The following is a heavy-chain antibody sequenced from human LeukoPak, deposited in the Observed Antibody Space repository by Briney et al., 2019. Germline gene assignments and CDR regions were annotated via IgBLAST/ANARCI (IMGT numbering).Heavy chain of an antibody. CDR2: IYSSGST. D-gene: IGHD1-26*01. V-gene: IGHV4-39*01. CDR1: GGSISSSSYY. Sequence: SETLSLTCTVSGGSISSSSYYWGWIRQPPGKGLEWIGSIYSSGSTYYNPSLKSRVTISVDTSKNQFSLKLSSVTAADTAVYYCARQVGGSYDFDYWGQGTQVTVSS. J-gene: IGHJ4*02. CDR3: ARQVGGSYDFDY.